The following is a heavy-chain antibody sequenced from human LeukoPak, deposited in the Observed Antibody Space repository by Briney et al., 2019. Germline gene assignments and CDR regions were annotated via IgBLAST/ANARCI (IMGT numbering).Heavy chain of an antibody. CDR2: INAYNGDT. J-gene: IGHJ6*03. CDR3: TTVDMVGAKDPLYYYYMDV. V-gene: IGHV1-18*01. D-gene: IGHD5-12*01. CDR1: GYTFINYA. Sequence: ASVKVSCKASGYTFINYAISWVRQAPGQGLEWLGWINAYNGDTYYAQNLQGRVTMTTYTSTSTAYMELRSLGSNDTAVYYCTTVDMVGAKDPLYYYYMDVWGTGTTVTVSS.